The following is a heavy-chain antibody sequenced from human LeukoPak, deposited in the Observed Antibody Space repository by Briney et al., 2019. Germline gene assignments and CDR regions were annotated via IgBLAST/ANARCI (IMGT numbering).Heavy chain of an antibody. CDR1: GLTFSSYW. D-gene: IGHD3-22*01. J-gene: IGHJ3*02. Sequence: PGGSLRLSCAASGLTFSSYWMSWVRQAPGKGLEWVSVIYSGGSTYYADSVKGRFTISRDNSKNTLYLQMNSLRAEDTAVYYCARASSHYDSSGYYSLGDAFDIWGQGTMVTVSS. CDR2: IYSGGST. CDR3: ARASSHYDSSGYYSLGDAFDI. V-gene: IGHV3-53*01.